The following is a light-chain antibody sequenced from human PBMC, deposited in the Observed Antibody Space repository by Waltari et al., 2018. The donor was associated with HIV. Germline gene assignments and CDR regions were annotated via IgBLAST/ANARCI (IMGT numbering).Light chain of an antibody. J-gene: IGLJ1*01. V-gene: IGLV1-44*01. CDR2: TNN. Sequence: QSVLTQPPSASGTPGQRVTISCSGSSSNIGTNTVNWYQQLPGTAPKLLIYTNNQLPSGVPDRFSGSKSGTSASLAISGLQSEDEADYYCAAWDDSLNGNVFGPGTKVTVL. CDR3: AAWDDSLNGNV. CDR1: SSNIGTNT.